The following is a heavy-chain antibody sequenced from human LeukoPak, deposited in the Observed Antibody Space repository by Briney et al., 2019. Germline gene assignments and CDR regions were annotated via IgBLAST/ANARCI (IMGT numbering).Heavy chain of an antibody. V-gene: IGHV1-69*04. CDR3: ARKGDPGSVDP. Sequence: SVKVSCKASGYTFTSYDISWVRQAPGQGLEWMGRIIPILGIANYAQKFQGRVTITADKSTSTAYMELSSLRSEDTAVYYCARKGDPGSVDPWGQGTLVTVSS. D-gene: IGHD3-16*01. CDR2: IIPILGIA. J-gene: IGHJ5*02. CDR1: GYTFTSYD.